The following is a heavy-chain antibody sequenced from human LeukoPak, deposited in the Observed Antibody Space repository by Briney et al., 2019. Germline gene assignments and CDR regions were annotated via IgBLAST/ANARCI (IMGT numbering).Heavy chain of an antibody. CDR1: GYSFTTYW. Sequence: GESLKISCRGSGYSFTTYWIGWVRQMPGKGLEWMGIIYPGDSDTRYSPSFQGQVTISVDKSISTAYLQWSSLKASDTAMYYCATHIGLVAPDSFDIWGQGTMVTVSS. V-gene: IGHV5-51*01. CDR2: IYPGDSDT. D-gene: IGHD2-8*02. J-gene: IGHJ3*02. CDR3: ATHIGLVAPDSFDI.